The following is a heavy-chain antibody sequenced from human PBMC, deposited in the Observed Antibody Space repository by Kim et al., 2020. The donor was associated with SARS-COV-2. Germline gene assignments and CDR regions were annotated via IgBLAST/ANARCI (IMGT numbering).Heavy chain of an antibody. CDR2: IYYSGST. Sequence: SETLSLTCTASGGSISSYYWSWIRQPPGKGLEWIGYIYYSGSTNYNPSLKSRVTISVDTSKNQFSLKLSSVTAADTAVYYCAREAVIAAAGGGGFDPWGQGTLVTVSS. CDR1: GGSISSYY. CDR3: AREAVIAAAGGGGFDP. V-gene: IGHV4-59*01. D-gene: IGHD6-13*01. J-gene: IGHJ5*02.